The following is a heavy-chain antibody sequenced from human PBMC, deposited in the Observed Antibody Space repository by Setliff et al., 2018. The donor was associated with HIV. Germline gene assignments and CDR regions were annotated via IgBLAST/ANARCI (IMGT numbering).Heavy chain of an antibody. V-gene: IGHV1-2*02. CDR1: GYIFTGYY. CDR3: ARDRRAGVYYYTDV. Sequence: ASVKVSCKASGYIFTGYYMHWVRRAPGQGFEWMGWINPDNGRTQYGQKFQGRLTLTRDTSIRTAYMELSGLTFDDTAMYYCARDRRAGVYYYTDVWGTGTTVPSP. J-gene: IGHJ6*03. D-gene: IGHD7-27*01. CDR2: INPDNGRT.